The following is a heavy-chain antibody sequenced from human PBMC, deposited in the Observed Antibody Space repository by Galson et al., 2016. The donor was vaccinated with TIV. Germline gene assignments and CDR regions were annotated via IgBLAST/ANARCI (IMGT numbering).Heavy chain of an antibody. V-gene: IGHV1-58*02. CDR2: IVVGSGDT. D-gene: IGHD1-26*01. CDR3: AAGHWYSGSSSQKRFYFDY. Sequence: MQWVRQARGERLEWIGRIVVGSGDTDHAQKFQERVTFIRDMSTRTVYMELRSLRSEDTAVYYCAAGHWYSGSSSQKRFYFDYWSQGTLVTVSS. J-gene: IGHJ4*02.